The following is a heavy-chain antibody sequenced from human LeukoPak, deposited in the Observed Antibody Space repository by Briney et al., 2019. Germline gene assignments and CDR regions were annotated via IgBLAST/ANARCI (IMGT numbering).Heavy chain of an antibody. Sequence: ASVKVSCKASGYTFTGYYMHWVRQAPGQGLEWMGWINPNSGGTNYAQKFQGRVTMTRDTSISTAYMELSRLRSDDTAVYYCARGGGVYCSGGSCYSYDAFDIWGQGTMVTVSS. J-gene: IGHJ3*02. CDR2: INPNSGGT. D-gene: IGHD2-15*01. CDR1: GYTFTGYY. CDR3: ARGGGVYCSGGSCYSYDAFDI. V-gene: IGHV1-2*02.